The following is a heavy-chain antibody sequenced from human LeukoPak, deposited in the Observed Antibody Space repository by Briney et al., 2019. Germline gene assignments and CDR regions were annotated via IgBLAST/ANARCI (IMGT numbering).Heavy chain of an antibody. CDR3: ARGPEAWLLRLGELSSFDY. CDR1: GFTFTSSA. J-gene: IGHJ4*02. CDR2: IVVGSGNT. Sequence: GTSVKVSCKASGFTFTSSAVQWVRQARGQRLEWIGWIVVGSGNTNYAQKFQERVTITRDMSTSTAYMELSSLRSEDTAVYYCARGPEAWLLRLGELSSFDYWGQGTLVTVSS. V-gene: IGHV1-58*01. D-gene: IGHD3-16*02.